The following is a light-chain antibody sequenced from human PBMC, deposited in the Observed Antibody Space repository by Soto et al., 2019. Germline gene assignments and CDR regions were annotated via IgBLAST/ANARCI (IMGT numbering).Light chain of an antibody. CDR3: SSYTSSSTLV. CDR2: DVT. CDR1: SSDVGGYKY. J-gene: IGLJ1*01. V-gene: IGLV2-14*01. Sequence: QSVLTQPASVSGSPGQSITISCTGTSSDVGGYKYVSWYQQYPGKAPKLMIDDVTNRPSGVSNRFSGSKSGNTASLTISGLQAEDEADYYCSSYTSSSTLVFGTGTKLTVL.